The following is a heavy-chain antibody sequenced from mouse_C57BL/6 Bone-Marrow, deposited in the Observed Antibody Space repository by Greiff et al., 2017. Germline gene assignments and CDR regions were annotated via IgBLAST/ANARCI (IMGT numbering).Heavy chain of an antibody. CDR1: GYTFTSYG. D-gene: IGHD1-1*01. CDR3: AATVVADFDV. CDR2: IYPRSGNT. Sequence: VKLVESGAELARPGASVKLSCKASGYTFTSYGISWVKQRTGQGLEWIGEIYPRSGNTYYNEKFKGKATLTADKSSSTAYMELRSLTSEDSAVYFCAATVVADFDVWGTGTTVTVSS. V-gene: IGHV1-81*01. J-gene: IGHJ1*03.